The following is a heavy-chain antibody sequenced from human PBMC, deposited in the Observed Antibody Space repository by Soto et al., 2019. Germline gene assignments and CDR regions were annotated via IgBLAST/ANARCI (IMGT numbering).Heavy chain of an antibody. CDR1: GGSISSGDYY. V-gene: IGHV4-30-4*01. CDR2: IYYSGST. D-gene: IGHD3-22*01. Sequence: PSETLSLTCTVSGGSISSGDYYWSWIRQPPGKGLEWIGYIYYSGSTYYNPSLKGRVTISVDTSKNQFSLKLSSVTAADTAVYYCARDQLGDYYDSPGAFDIWGQGTMVTVSS. J-gene: IGHJ3*02. CDR3: ARDQLGDYYDSPGAFDI.